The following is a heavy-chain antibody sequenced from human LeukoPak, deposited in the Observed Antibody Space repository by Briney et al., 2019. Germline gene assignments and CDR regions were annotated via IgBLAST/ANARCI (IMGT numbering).Heavy chain of an antibody. Sequence: GASVKVSCKASGYTFTGYYMHWVRQAPGQGLEWMGWINPNSGGTNYAQKFQGTVTMTRDTSISTAYMELSRLRSDDTAVYYCARDTTGYQLLYYYYYYYMDVWGKGTTVTVSS. CDR3: ARDTTGYQLLYYYYYYYMDV. D-gene: IGHD2-2*02. CDR2: INPNSGGT. V-gene: IGHV1-2*02. CDR1: GYTFTGYY. J-gene: IGHJ6*03.